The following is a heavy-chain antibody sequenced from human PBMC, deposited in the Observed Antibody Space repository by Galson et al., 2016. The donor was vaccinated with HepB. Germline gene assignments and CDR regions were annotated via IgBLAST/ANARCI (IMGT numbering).Heavy chain of an antibody. CDR2: THYRSKWYT. J-gene: IGHJ6*02. CDR1: GDSVSNNSVA. CDR3: ARGTYSIFGEIIVNYYYTLWTS. Sequence: CAISGDSVSNNSVAWNWIRQSPSRGLEWLGRTHYRSKWYTDYSLSVKSRVTMNTDTSKNQFSLHLSSVTPEDAAVYYCARGTYSIFGEIIVNYYYTLWTSGAKGPRSPSP. D-gene: IGHD3-3*01. V-gene: IGHV6-1*01.